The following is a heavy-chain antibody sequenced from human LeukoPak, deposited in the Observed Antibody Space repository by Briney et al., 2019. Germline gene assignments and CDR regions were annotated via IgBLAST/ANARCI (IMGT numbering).Heavy chain of an antibody. CDR1: GFTFGSYG. Sequence: PGGSLRLSCAASGFTFGSYGMHWVRQAPGKGLEWVAAISYDGSGKYFADSVKGRFSISRDNSINTVYVQMNSLRAEDTAVYYCVKDIGGASLSNWFDPWGQGTPLTVSS. D-gene: IGHD1-26*01. V-gene: IGHV3-33*03. J-gene: IGHJ5*02. CDR3: VKDIGGASLSNWFDP. CDR2: ISYDGSGK.